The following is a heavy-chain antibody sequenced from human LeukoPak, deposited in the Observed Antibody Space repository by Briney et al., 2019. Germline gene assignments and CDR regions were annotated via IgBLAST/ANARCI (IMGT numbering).Heavy chain of an antibody. D-gene: IGHD2-8*01. CDR3: ARGRYCTNGVCYWYSDY. Sequence: GGSLRLSCAASGFTFSGYAMHWVRQAPGKGLEWVAVISYDGSNKYYADSVKGRFTISRDNSKNTLYLQMNSLRAEDTAVYYCARGRYCTNGVCYWYSDYWGQGTLVTVSS. CDR2: ISYDGSNK. CDR1: GFTFSGYA. V-gene: IGHV3-30-3*01. J-gene: IGHJ4*02.